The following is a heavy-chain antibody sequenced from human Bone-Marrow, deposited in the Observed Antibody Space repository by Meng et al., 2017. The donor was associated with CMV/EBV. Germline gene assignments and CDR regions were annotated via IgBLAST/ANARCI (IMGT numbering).Heavy chain of an antibody. J-gene: IGHJ6*02. D-gene: IGHD4-11*01. CDR2: ISWDGGST. CDR3: ARETTALYYYYGMDV. V-gene: IGHV3-43*01. Sequence: GGSLRLSCAASGFTFDDYTMHWVRQAPGKGLEWVSLISWDGGSTYYADSVKGRFTISRDNSKNTLYLQMNSLRAEDTAVYYCARETTALYYYYGMDVWGQGTTVTVSS. CDR1: GFTFDDYT.